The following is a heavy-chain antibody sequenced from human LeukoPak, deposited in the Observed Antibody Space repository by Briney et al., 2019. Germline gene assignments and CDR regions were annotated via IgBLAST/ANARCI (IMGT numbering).Heavy chain of an antibody. J-gene: IGHJ4*02. CDR2: ISGSGGST. D-gene: IGHD2-15*01. CDR1: GFTFSNYA. V-gene: IGHV3-23*01. CDR3: AKTGVGYCTGGSCSAADY. Sequence: GGSLRLSCAASGFTFSNYAMNWVRQAPGKGLEWVSAISGSGGSTNYADSVKGRFTISRDNSKNTLYLQMNSLRAEDTAVFYCAKTGVGYCTGGSCSAADYWGQGTLVTVSS.